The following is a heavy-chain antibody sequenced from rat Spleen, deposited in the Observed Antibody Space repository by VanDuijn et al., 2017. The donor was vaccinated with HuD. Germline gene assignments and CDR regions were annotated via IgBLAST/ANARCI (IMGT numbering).Heavy chain of an antibody. CDR1: GFTFSDYY. CDR2: INYEGSSP. J-gene: IGHJ2*01. CDR3: ARHNTYYGYYFFDY. Sequence: EVQLVESGGGLVQPGRSLKLSCAASGFTFSDYYMAWVRQALKKGLEWVASINYEGSSPYYGDSVKGRFTISRDNAKSTLYLQMNSLRSEDTATYFCARHNTYYGYYFFDYCGQGVMVIVSS. V-gene: IGHV5-22*01. D-gene: IGHD1-9*01.